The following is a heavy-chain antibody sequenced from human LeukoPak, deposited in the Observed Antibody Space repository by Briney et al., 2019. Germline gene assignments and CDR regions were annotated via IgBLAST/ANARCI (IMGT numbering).Heavy chain of an antibody. D-gene: IGHD3-22*01. CDR2: ISYDGSDK. V-gene: IGHV3-30*04. Sequence: GGSLRLSCAASGFTFSNYVMHWVRQAPGKGLEWVAIISYDGSDKYYAESVKGRFTISRDNSKNTLFLQMNSLRGEDTAMYYCARSGPKTYYYDSSGYYPDYWGQGTLVTVSS. CDR3: ARSGPKTYYYDSSGYYPDY. CDR1: GFTFSNYV. J-gene: IGHJ4*02.